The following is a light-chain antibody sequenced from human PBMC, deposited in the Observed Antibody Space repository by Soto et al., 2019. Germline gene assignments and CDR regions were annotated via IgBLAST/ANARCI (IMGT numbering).Light chain of an antibody. CDR1: SSDVGGYDY. CDR2: EVT. Sequence: QSVLTQPPSASGSPGQSVTISCTGTSSDVGGYDYVSWYQQHPGKAPKLMIYEVTIRPSGVSDRFSGSKSGNKASLTVSGFQAEDEADYYCSSYTGGNPSYVFGTGTKLTVL. J-gene: IGLJ1*01. V-gene: IGLV2-8*01. CDR3: SSYTGGNPSYV.